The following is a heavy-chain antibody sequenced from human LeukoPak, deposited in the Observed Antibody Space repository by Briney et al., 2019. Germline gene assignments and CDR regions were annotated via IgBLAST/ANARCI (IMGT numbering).Heavy chain of an antibody. V-gene: IGHV3-48*03. CDR2: MSSRDNTR. CDR1: GFTFSSFE. CDR3: ARGFGRFGHRFGY. D-gene: IGHD3-10*01. J-gene: IGHJ4*02. Sequence: GGSLRLSCSASGFTFSSFEMDWVRQAPGKGLEWISYMSSRDNTRYYAESVRGRFTMSKDNAKNTLSLQMNSLRAEGTAFYYCARGFGRFGHRFGYLGQGTLVTVSS.